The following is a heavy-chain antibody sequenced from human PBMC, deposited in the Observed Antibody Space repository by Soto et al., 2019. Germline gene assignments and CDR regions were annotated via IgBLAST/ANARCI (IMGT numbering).Heavy chain of an antibody. CDR2: ISSTRTYI. J-gene: IGHJ3*02. V-gene: IGHV3-21*04. D-gene: IGHD3-16*01. CDR1: GFNFKSYM. CDR3: AKGGYYSLFDI. Sequence: PGGSLRLSCATSGFNFKSYMMHWVRQAPGKGLEWVSSISSTRTYIHYADSVKGRFTTSRDNAKNALSLQMHILRVEDTAVYFCAKGGYYSLFDIWGQGTVVTVSS.